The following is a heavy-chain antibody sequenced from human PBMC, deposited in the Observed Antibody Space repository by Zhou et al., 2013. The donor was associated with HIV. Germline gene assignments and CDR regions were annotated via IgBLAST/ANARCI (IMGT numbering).Heavy chain of an antibody. J-gene: IGHJ4*02. CDR3: ARGNGDYWFDY. D-gene: IGHD4-17*01. V-gene: IGHV1-69*05. CDR1: GGTFSSYA. Sequence: QVQLVQSGAEVKKPGSSVNVSCKASGGTFSSYAISWVRQAPGQGLEWMGGIIPMFGRANYEQKFQGRVTITTDESTSTAYMELSSLRSEDTAVYYCARGNGDYWFDYWGQGTLVTVSS. CDR2: IIPMFGRA.